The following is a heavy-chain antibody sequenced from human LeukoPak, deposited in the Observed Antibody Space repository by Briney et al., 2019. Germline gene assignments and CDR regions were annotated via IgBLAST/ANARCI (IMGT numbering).Heavy chain of an antibody. CDR2: INAGNGNT. V-gene: IGHV1-3*01. CDR3: AREESGYCSSTSCLWGSWFDP. J-gene: IGHJ5*02. CDR1: GYTFTSYA. Sequence: EASVKVSCKASGYTFTSYAMHWVRQAPGQRLEWMGWINAGNGNTKYSQKFQGRVTITRDTSASTAYMELSSLRSEDTAVYYCAREESGYCSSTSCLWGSWFDPWGQGTLVTVSS. D-gene: IGHD2-2*01.